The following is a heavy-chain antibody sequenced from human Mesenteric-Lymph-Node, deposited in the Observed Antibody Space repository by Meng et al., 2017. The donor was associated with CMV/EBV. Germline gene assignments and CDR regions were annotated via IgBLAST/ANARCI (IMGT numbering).Heavy chain of an antibody. D-gene: IGHD1/OR15-1a*01. J-gene: IGHJ6*02. CDR2: IKQDGSEK. CDR1: GGSISSGDYY. CDR3: ARGNVAQPPPNGMDV. Sequence: ETLSLTCTVSGGSISSGDYYWSWVRQAPGKGLEWVANIKQDGSEKYYVDSVKGRFTISRDNAKNSLYLQMNSLRAEDTAVYYCARGNVAQPPPNGMDVWGQGTTVTVSS. V-gene: IGHV3-7*01.